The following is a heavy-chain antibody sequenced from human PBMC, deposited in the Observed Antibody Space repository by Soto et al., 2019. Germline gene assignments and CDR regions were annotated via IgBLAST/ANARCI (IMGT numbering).Heavy chain of an antibody. CDR2: ISAYNGNT. J-gene: IGHJ6*02. Sequence: PSVKVSCKASGYTFTSYGISWVRQAPGQGLEWMGWISAYNGNTNYAQKLQGRVTMTTDTSTSTAYMELRSLRSDDTAVYYCARRSPGDYYYGMDVWGQGTTVTVSS. V-gene: IGHV1-18*01. D-gene: IGHD3-10*01. CDR1: GYTFTSYG. CDR3: ARRSPGDYYYGMDV.